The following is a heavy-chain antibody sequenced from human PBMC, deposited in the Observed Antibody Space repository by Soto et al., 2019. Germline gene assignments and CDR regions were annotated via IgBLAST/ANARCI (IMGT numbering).Heavy chain of an antibody. CDR3: VKDTWGGDYYDSSGYPIDY. V-gene: IGHV3-64D*06. CDR1: GFTFSSYA. Sequence: QAGGSLRLSCSASGFTFSSYAMHWVRQAPGKGLEYVSAISSNGGSTYYADSVKGRFTISRDNSKNTLYLQMSSLRAEDTAVYYCVKDTWGGDYYDSSGYPIDYWGQGTLVTVSS. J-gene: IGHJ4*02. D-gene: IGHD3-22*01. CDR2: ISSNGGST.